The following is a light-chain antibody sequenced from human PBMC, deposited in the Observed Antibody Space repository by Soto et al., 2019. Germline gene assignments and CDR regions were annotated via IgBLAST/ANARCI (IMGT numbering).Light chain of an antibody. J-gene: IGKJ1*01. Sequence: EIVLTQSPATVSSFPGDRVTLSCRASQYINTRLAWYQHRPGQAPRLLIYQTSIRAAGIPARFSASGSGTDFTLTISDVQPEDFALYYCHQRQSWPRTFGQGTKVDIK. V-gene: IGKV3-11*01. CDR1: QYINTR. CDR3: HQRQSWPRT. CDR2: QTS.